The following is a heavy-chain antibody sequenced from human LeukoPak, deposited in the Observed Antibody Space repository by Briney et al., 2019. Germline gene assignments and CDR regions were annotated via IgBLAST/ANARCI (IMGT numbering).Heavy chain of an antibody. J-gene: IGHJ4*02. CDR3: ARGGDISGCNYATIDY. V-gene: IGHV4-39*07. D-gene: IGHD5-18*01. CDR2: MYYSGST. Sequence: SETLSLTCTVSGGSISSSSYYWGWIRQPPGKGLEWIGSMYYSGSTYYNPSLNSRVTMAVDTSKSQFSLRLRSVTATDTAVYYCARGGDISGCNYATIDYWGQGTLVTVSS. CDR1: GGSISSSSYY.